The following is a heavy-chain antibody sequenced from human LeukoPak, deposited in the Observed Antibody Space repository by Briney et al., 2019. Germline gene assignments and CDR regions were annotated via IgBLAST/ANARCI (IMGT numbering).Heavy chain of an antibody. CDR2: ISSSSTSI. D-gene: IGHD1-1*01. CDR1: GFTFSDYT. Sequence: GGFLRLSCAASGFTFSDYTLNWVRQAPGKGLEWVSSISSSSTSIYYADPVMGRFTISRDNAKNSVYLEMNSPRAEDTAVYYCARDQPTRYSLDYWGQGTLVTVSS. V-gene: IGHV3-21*01. CDR3: ARDQPTRYSLDY. J-gene: IGHJ4*02.